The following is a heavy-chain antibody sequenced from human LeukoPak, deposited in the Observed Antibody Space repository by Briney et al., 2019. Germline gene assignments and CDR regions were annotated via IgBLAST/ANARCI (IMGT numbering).Heavy chain of an antibody. D-gene: IGHD3-3*01. CDR1: GFTFDDYG. CDR2: INWNGDRI. V-gene: IGHV3-20*04. CDR3: ARSRITIFGVITRGAFDI. J-gene: IGHJ3*02. Sequence: PGGSLRLSCAASGFTFDDYGMNWVRQAPGKGLEWVSGINWNGDRIGYADSVKGRFTISRDNAKNSLYLQMNSLRAEDTALYYCARSRITIFGVITRGAFDIWAQGTMVTVSS.